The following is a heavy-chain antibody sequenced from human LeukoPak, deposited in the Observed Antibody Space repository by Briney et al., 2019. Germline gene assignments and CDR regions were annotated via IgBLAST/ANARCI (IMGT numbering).Heavy chain of an antibody. CDR3: ARDSADDSSGYYPFDY. CDR1: GFTFSNYI. J-gene: IGHJ4*02. CDR2: NSGSSSYI. D-gene: IGHD3-22*01. V-gene: IGHV3-21*01. Sequence: GGSLRLSCAASGFTFSNYIMTWVRQAPGKGLEWVSSNSGSSSYIYYADSVKGRFTVSRDNAKNSLHLQMNSLRAEDTAVYYCARDSADDSSGYYPFDYWGQGTLVTVSS.